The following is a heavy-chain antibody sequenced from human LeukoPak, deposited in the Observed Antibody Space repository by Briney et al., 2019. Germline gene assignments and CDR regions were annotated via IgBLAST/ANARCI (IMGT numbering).Heavy chain of an antibody. D-gene: IGHD3-9*01. CDR3: ARTAPAYDILTGYSYIGRGVDY. Sequence: PSETLSLTCAVYGGSFSGYYWSWIRRPPGKGLEWIGEINHSGSTNYNPSLKSRVTISVDTSKNQFSLKLSSVTAADTAVYYCARTAPAYDILTGYSYIGRGVDYWGQGTLVTVSS. J-gene: IGHJ4*02. V-gene: IGHV4-34*01. CDR2: INHSGST. CDR1: GGSFSGYY.